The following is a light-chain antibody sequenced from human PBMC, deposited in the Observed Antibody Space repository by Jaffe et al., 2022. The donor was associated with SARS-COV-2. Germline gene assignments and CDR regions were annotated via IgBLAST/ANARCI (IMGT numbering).Light chain of an antibody. CDR2: GAS. V-gene: IGKV3-20*01. J-gene: IGKJ4*01. CDR3: QQYGSAPLT. CDR1: QSVSSTY. Sequence: ENVLTQSPGTLSLSPGERASLSCRASQSVSSTYLAWYQQKPGQAPRLLIYGASNRATGIPDRFSGSGSGTDFTLTVSRLEPEDFAFYYCQQYGSAPLTFGGGTKVEI.